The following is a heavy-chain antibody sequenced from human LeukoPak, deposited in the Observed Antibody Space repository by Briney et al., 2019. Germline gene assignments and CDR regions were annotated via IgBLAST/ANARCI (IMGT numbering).Heavy chain of an antibody. CDR3: ARPYAEGYCSTPSCHNWYFDL. Sequence: ASVKVSCKTSGYPFIGYYVHWVRQAPGQGLEWVGWINPNTGDSNYARKFQGRVTMTRDTSVTTAYMELSSLTSDETAMYYCARPYAEGYCSTPSCHNWYFDLWGRGTLVTVSS. CDR2: INPNTGDS. D-gene: IGHD2-2*02. V-gene: IGHV1-2*02. CDR1: GYPFIGYY. J-gene: IGHJ2*01.